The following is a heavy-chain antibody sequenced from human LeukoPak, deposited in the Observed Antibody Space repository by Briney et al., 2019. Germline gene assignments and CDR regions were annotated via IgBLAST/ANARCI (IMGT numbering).Heavy chain of an antibody. D-gene: IGHD2-2*01. CDR3: AIGYCSSTSCYASNDAFDI. Sequence: ASVKVSCKASGYTFTGYYMHWLRQAPGQGLEWMGWINPNSGGTNYEQKFKGRVTMTRDTSISTAYMELSRLRSDDTAVYYCAIGYCSSTSCYASNDAFDIWGQGTMVTVSS. CDR1: GYTFTGYY. CDR2: INPNSGGT. V-gene: IGHV1-2*02. J-gene: IGHJ3*02.